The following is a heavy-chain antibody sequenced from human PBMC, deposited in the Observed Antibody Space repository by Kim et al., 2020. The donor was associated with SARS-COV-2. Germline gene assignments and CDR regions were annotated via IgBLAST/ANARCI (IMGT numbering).Heavy chain of an antibody. D-gene: IGHD6-13*01. Sequence: NPSLKSRVTISVDTSKNQFSLKLGSVTAADTAVYYCARVLIAAAGPLFDYWGQGTLVTVSS. V-gene: IGHV4-39*07. J-gene: IGHJ4*02. CDR3: ARVLIAAAGPLFDY.